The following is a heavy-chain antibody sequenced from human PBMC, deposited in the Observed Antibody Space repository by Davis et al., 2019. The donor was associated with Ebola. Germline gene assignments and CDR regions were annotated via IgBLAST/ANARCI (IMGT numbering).Heavy chain of an antibody. Sequence: ASVKVSCKASGYTFTSYAMHWVRQAPGQRLEWMGWINAGNGNTKYSQKFQGRVTITRDTSASTAYMELSSLRSEDTAVYYCAGGYFSGGSCYYYGMDVWGQGTTVTVSS. J-gene: IGHJ6*02. D-gene: IGHD2-15*01. CDR2: INAGNGNT. CDR1: GYTFTSYA. V-gene: IGHV1-3*01. CDR3: AGGYFSGGSCYYYGMDV.